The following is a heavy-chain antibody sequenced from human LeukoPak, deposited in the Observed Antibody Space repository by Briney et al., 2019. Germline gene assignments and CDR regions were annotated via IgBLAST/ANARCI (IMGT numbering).Heavy chain of an antibody. CDR3: AREDCSSTSCYAGVY. J-gene: IGHJ4*02. CDR1: GYTFTSYA. V-gene: IGHV1-18*04. Sequence: ASVKVSCKASGYTFTSYAISWVRQAPGQGLDWMGWISAYNGNTNYAQKLQGRVTMTTDTSTSTAYMELRSLRSDDTAVYYCAREDCSSTSCYAGVYWGQGTLVTVSS. D-gene: IGHD2-2*01. CDR2: ISAYNGNT.